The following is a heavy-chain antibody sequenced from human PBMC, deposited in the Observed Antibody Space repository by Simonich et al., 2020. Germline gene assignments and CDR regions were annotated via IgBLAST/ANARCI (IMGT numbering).Heavy chain of an antibody. V-gene: IGHV3-21*01. Sequence: EVQLVESGGGLVKPGGSLRLSCAASGFTFSSYSMNWVRQAPGKGVEVVSSISSSSSYIYYADSVKGRFTISRDNAKNSLYLQMNSVRAEDTAVYYCARANERDYWGQGTLVTVSS. CDR3: ARANERDY. CDR1: GFTFSSYS. J-gene: IGHJ4*02. CDR2: ISSSSSYI. D-gene: IGHD1-1*01.